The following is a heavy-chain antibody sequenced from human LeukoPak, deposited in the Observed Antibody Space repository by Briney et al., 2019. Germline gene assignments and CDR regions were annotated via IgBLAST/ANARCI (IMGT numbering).Heavy chain of an antibody. CDR2: ISSSSSYI. J-gene: IGHJ4*02. Sequence: GGSLRLSCAASGFTLSNYNMNWVRQAPGKGLEWVSSISSSSSYIYYADSVKGRFTISRDNAKNSLYLQMHSLRAGDTAVYYCARDLMGWGLHYFDYWGQGTLVTVSS. CDR3: ARDLMGWGLHYFDY. D-gene: IGHD2-8*01. V-gene: IGHV3-21*01. CDR1: GFTLSNYN.